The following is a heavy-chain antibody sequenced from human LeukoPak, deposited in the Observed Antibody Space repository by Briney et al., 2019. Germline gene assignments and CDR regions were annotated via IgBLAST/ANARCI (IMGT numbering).Heavy chain of an antibody. CDR3: AKDRVYYGSGSSFYFDY. CDR2: IWYDGSNK. V-gene: IGHV3-33*06. Sequence: GGSLRLSCAASGFTFSSYAMSWVRQAPGKGLEWVAVIWYDGSNKYYADSVKGRFTISRDNSKNTLYLQMNSLRAEDTAVYYCAKDRVYYGSGSSFYFDYWGQGTLVTVSS. D-gene: IGHD3-10*01. J-gene: IGHJ4*02. CDR1: GFTFSSYA.